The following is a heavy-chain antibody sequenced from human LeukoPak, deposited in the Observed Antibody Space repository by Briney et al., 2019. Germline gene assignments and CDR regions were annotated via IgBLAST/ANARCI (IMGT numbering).Heavy chain of an antibody. CDR1: GHPHKAH. CDR3: ARDPNGDYIGAFDM. V-gene: IGHV3-23*01. J-gene: IGHJ3*02. CDR2: ISGGGGNA. Sequence: GGSQRLFCRLWGHPHKAHATLGAPSATEEGAEGVSAISGGGGNAFYADSVKGRFTISRDNSKYTLFLQMNSLRAEDTAVYYCARDPNGDYIGAFDMWGPGTMVTVSS. D-gene: IGHD4-17*01.